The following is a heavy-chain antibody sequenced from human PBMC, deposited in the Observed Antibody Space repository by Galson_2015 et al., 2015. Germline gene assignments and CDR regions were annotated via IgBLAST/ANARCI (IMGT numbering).Heavy chain of an antibody. CDR2: ISGSGGST. V-gene: IGHV3-23*01. Sequence: LRLSCAASGFTFSSYAMSWVRQAPGKGLEWVAAISGSGGSTYYADSVKGRFTISRDNSKNTLYLQMNSLRAEDTAVYYCAKERSPVSQYFDYWGQGTLVTVSS. J-gene: IGHJ4*02. D-gene: IGHD3-10*01. CDR3: AKERSPVSQYFDY. CDR1: GFTFSSYA.